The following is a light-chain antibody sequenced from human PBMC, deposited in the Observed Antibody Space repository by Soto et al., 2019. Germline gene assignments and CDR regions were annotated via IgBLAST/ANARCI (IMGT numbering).Light chain of an antibody. V-gene: IGKV1-39*01. CDR3: QKSYSTPRK. CDR2: AAS. Sequence: DIQMTQSPSSLSASVGDLVTVTCRASQSISSYLNWYQQKPGKAPKLLIYAASSLQSGVPSRFSGSGSGTDFTLTISSLQPEDFATYYCQKSYSTPRKFGQGTKVDIK. J-gene: IGKJ1*01. CDR1: QSISSY.